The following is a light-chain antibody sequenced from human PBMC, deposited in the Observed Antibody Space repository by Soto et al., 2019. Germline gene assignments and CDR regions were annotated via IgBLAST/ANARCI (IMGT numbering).Light chain of an antibody. V-gene: IGLV1-44*01. CDR1: SSNIGTNT. CDR3: AGWDDSVNGWV. Sequence: QSVLIQPPSASGTPGQRVTISCSGTSSNIGTNTVNWYQHFPGTAPRLLIYSNNQRPSGVPVRFSGSKSGTSASLAISGLQSEDEADYSCAGWDDSVNGWVFGGWTKVTVL. CDR2: SNN. J-gene: IGLJ3*02.